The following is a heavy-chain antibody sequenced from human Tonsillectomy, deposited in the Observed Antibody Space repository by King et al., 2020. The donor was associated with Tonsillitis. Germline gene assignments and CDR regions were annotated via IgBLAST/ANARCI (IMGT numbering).Heavy chain of an antibody. CDR2: FSGVWGRR. Sequence: VQLVESGGGVVQPGGSLRLSCAASGFNFDGYAMHLVRQAPGEGLEWVPLFSGVWGRRYYADSVKGRFTISQDNSKNSLYLQMNSLRTEDTALYYCAKDTGTTSRPFDYWGQGTLVTVSS. V-gene: IGHV3-43*02. CDR1: GFNFDGYA. CDR3: AKDTGTTSRPFDY. D-gene: IGHD1-7*01. J-gene: IGHJ4*02.